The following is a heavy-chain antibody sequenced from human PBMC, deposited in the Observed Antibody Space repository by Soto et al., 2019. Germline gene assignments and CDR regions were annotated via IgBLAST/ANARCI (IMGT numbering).Heavy chain of an antibody. CDR3: ARASLELWSLDV. CDR1: GFTFSDYY. V-gene: IGHV3-11*01. Sequence: LRLSCAASGFTFSDYYMSWIRQAPGKGLEWVSYISSSGSTIYYADSVKGRFTISRDNAKNSLYLQMNSLRAEDTAVYYCARASLELWSLDVWGQGTTVTVSS. CDR2: ISSSGSTI. J-gene: IGHJ6*02. D-gene: IGHD3-10*01.